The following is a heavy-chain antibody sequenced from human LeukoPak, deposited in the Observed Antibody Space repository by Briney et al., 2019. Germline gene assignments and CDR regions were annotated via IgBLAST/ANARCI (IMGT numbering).Heavy chain of an antibody. Sequence: SETLSLTCTVSGGSISSSSYYWGWIRQPPGKGLEWIGSIYYSGSTYYNPSLKSRVTISVDPSKNQFSLKLSSVTAADTAVYYCAREGDYIGSYYYYYMDVWGKGTTVTVSS. V-gene: IGHV4-39*07. CDR3: AREGDYIGSYYYYYMDV. D-gene: IGHD4-11*01. CDR2: IYYSGST. J-gene: IGHJ6*03. CDR1: GGSISSSSYY.